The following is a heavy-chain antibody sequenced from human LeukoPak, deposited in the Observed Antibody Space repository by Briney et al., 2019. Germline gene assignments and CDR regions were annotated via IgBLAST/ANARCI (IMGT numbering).Heavy chain of an antibody. CDR2: LNPNSGNT. Sequence: ASVKVSCKASGYTFTSYDINWVRQATGQGLEWMGWLNPNSGNTGYAQKFQGRVTMTRNTSISTAYIELSSLRSEDTAVYYCARRKVYCSSTSCQWYYYMDVWGKGTTVTVSS. D-gene: IGHD2-2*01. V-gene: IGHV1-8*01. CDR3: ARRKVYCSSTSCQWYYYMDV. J-gene: IGHJ6*03. CDR1: GYTFTSYD.